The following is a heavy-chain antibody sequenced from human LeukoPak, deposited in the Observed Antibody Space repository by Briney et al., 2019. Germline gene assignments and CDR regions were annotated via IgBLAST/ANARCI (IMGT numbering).Heavy chain of an antibody. V-gene: IGHV5-51*01. D-gene: IGHD3-10*01. Sequence: GEALKISCKGSGYSFSSYWIGWVRQMPGKGLEWMGIIYPGDSDTRYSPSFQGQVTISADKSISTAYLQWSSLKASDTTMYYCARHYYASGSYYNDYWGQGTLVTVSS. J-gene: IGHJ4*02. CDR3: ARHYYASGSYYNDY. CDR2: IYPGDSDT. CDR1: GYSFSSYW.